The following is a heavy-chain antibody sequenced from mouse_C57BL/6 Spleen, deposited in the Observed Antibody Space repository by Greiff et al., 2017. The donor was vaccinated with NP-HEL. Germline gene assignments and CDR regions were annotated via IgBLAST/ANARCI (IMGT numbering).Heavy chain of an antibody. CDR1: GYTFTDYN. Sequence: VHVKQSGPELVKPGASVKIPCKASGYTFTDYNMDWVKQSHGKSLEWIGDINPNNGGTIYNQKFKGKATLTVDKSSSTAYMELRSLTSEDTAVYYCARGGLLRYYFDYWGQGTTLTVSS. V-gene: IGHV1-18*01. CDR3: ARGGLLRYYFDY. D-gene: IGHD1-1*01. J-gene: IGHJ2*01. CDR2: INPNNGGT.